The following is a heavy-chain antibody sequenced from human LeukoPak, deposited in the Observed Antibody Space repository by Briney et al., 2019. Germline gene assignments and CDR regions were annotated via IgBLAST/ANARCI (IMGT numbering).Heavy chain of an antibody. D-gene: IGHD3-10*01. CDR1: VYTFTSYG. V-gene: IGHV1-18*01. CDR2: ISAYNGNK. J-gene: IGHJ4*02. CDR3: ERDLVVRGFMVGYYFDY. Sequence: ASVKVSCMPPVYTFTSYGISWVPPAPGQGLEWMGWISAYNGNKNYAQKLQGRVTMTTDTSTSTAYMELSRLRSEDTDVYYCERDLVVRGFMVGYYFDYWGQGTLVTVSS.